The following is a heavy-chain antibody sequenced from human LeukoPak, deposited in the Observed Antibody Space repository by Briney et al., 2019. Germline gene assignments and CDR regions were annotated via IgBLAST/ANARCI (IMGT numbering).Heavy chain of an antibody. J-gene: IGHJ6*03. Sequence: QPGGSLRLSCAASGFTFSTYSMNWVRQAPGKGLEWVSYISSGSSTIYYADSVKGRFTISRDNARNSLYLQMNSLRAEDTAVYYCARAPCGSSSWGCYYYYYMDVWGKGTTVTVSS. CDR3: ARAPCGSSSWGCYYYYYMDV. CDR1: GFTFSTYS. D-gene: IGHD6-6*01. V-gene: IGHV3-48*04. CDR2: ISSGSSTI.